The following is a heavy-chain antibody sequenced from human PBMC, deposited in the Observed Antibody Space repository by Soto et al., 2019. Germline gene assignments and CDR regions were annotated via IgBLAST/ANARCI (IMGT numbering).Heavy chain of an antibody. CDR2: ISAYNANT. J-gene: IGHJ4*02. CDR3: ARDRLGATGDY. CDR1: GYTFTSYG. V-gene: IGHV1-18*01. Sequence: QVQLVQSGAEVKKPGASVKVSCKASGYTFTSYGISWVRQAPGQGLEWMGWISAYNANTNYAQKLQGRVTMTTDTATSTSYIELRSLRSDDTAVYFCARDRLGATGDYWGQGTLVTVSS. D-gene: IGHD1-26*01.